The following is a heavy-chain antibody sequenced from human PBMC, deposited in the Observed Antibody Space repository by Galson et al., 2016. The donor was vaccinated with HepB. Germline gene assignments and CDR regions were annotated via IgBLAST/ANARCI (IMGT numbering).Heavy chain of an antibody. V-gene: IGHV1-46*01. Sequence: SVKVSCKASGYPFISYYIHWVRQAPGQGLEWMGIINPRGGATNYAQKFRGSVTMTRDTSTSTVYMNLSSLRSEDTAVYYCARLATVTTPSFDYWGQGTLVTVSS. CDR3: ARLATVTTPSFDY. CDR2: INPRGGAT. J-gene: IGHJ4*02. CDR1: GYPFISYY. D-gene: IGHD4-11*01.